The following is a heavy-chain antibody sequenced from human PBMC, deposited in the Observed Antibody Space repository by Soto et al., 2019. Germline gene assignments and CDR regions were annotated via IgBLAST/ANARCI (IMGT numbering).Heavy chain of an antibody. CDR1: GFTFSDYA. D-gene: IGHD6-19*01. Sequence: VQLVESGGGVVQPGRSLRLSCAASGFTFSDYAMHWVRQAPGKGLEWVAVVSHDGRNTHYADSVKGRFTISRDSSKNTVSLEMTSRRAEDTAVYYCAKGGRQGLVTSDFNYWGQGALVTVSS. J-gene: IGHJ4*02. CDR2: VSHDGRNT. CDR3: AKGGRQGLVTSDFNY. V-gene: IGHV3-30*18.